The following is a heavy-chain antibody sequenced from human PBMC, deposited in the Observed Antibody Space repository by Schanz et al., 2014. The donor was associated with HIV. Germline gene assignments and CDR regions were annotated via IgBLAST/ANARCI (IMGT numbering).Heavy chain of an antibody. V-gene: IGHV3-43*01. Sequence: EVQLVESGGAVVQPGGSLRLSCAASGFNFGDYTLHWVRRAPGKGLEWVSFINWNGDNRNYADSVKGRFTISRDNAENSLYLQLSGLRGDDTAVYYCARKTDGSYDDRPFDIWGQGTVVTVSS. D-gene: IGHD3-10*01. CDR3: ARKTDGSYDDRPFDI. CDR1: GFNFGDYT. J-gene: IGHJ3*02. CDR2: INWNGDNR.